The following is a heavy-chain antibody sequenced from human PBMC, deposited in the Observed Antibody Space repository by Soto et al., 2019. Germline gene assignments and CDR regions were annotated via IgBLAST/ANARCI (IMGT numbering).Heavy chain of an antibody. V-gene: IGHV6-1*01. CDR1: GDSVSSNSAA. J-gene: IGHJ5*02. D-gene: IGHD6-13*01. Sequence: SQTLSLTCAISGDSVSSNSAAWNWIRQSPSRGLEWLGRTYYRSKWYNDYAVSVKSRITINPDTSKNQFSLQLNSVTPEDTAVYYCARDLGYSSSWYGGYNWFDPWGQGTLVTVSS. CDR3: ARDLGYSSSWYGGYNWFDP. CDR2: TYYRSKWYN.